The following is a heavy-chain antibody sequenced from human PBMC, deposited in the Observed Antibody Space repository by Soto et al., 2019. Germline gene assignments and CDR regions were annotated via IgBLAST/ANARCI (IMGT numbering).Heavy chain of an antibody. CDR2: IKQDGSEK. CDR1: GFTFSSYW. Sequence: GGSLRLSCAASGFTFSSYWMSWVRQAPGKGLEWVANIKQDGSEKYYVDSVKGRFTISRDNAKNSLYLQMNSLRAGDTAVYYCAFGPSPRRGVRGVTTFDYWGQGTLVTVYS. CDR3: AFGPSPRRGVRGVTTFDY. V-gene: IGHV3-7*03. J-gene: IGHJ4*02. D-gene: IGHD3-10*01.